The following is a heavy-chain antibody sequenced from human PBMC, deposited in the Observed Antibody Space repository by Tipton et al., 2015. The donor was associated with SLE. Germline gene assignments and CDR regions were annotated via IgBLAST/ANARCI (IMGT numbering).Heavy chain of an antibody. CDR3: AVRGPRYGDYVRYFDY. Sequence: TLSLTCTVSGGSISSSSYYWGWIRQPPGKGLEWIGSIYYSGSTYYNPSLKSRVTISVDTSKNQFSLKLSSVTAADTAVYYCAVRGPRYGDYVRYFDYWGQGTLVTVSS. J-gene: IGHJ4*02. CDR2: IYYSGST. D-gene: IGHD4-17*01. V-gene: IGHV4-39*07. CDR1: GGSISSSSYY.